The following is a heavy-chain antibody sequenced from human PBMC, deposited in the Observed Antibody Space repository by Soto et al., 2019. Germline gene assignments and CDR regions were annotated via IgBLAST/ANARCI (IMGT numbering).Heavy chain of an antibody. CDR2: IIPIFVTA. J-gene: IGHJ4*02. D-gene: IGHD5-18*01. Sequence: SVKVSCKASGGTFSSYAISWVRQAPGQGLEWMGGIIPIFVTANYAQKFQGRVRITADQSTSTAYMELSSLRSEDTAVYYCARLGTAIYAYFDYWGQGTLVTVSS. V-gene: IGHV1-69*13. CDR3: ARLGTAIYAYFDY. CDR1: GGTFSSYA.